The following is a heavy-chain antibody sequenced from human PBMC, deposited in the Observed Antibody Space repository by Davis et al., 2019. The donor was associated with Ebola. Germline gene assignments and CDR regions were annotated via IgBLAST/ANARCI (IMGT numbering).Heavy chain of an antibody. CDR3: ARQTYSGSGSGFDP. CDR2: VYYSGTT. V-gene: IGHV4-39*01. J-gene: IGHJ5*02. CDR1: GGSINSGTYY. D-gene: IGHD3-10*01. Sequence: SETLSLTCPVSGGSINSGTYYWGWVRQPPGKGLEWVETVYYSGTTYYNPSLKTRLAITVDTSRNQFSLRLRSVTATDTAVYYCARQTYSGSGSGFDPWGPGTLVTVSS.